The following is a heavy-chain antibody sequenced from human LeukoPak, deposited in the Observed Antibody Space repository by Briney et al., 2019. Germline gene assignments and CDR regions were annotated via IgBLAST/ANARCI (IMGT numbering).Heavy chain of an antibody. V-gene: IGHV3-48*03. CDR3: ARVTRYRSGWFDY. J-gene: IGHJ4*02. CDR2: ISSSGSTI. Sequence: GGSLRLSCTASGFTFGDYAMSWFRQAPGKGLEWVSYISSSGSTIYYADSVKGRLTISRDNAKNSLYLQMNSLRAEDTAVYYCARVTRYRSGWFDYWGQGTLVTVSS. D-gene: IGHD6-19*01. CDR1: GFTFGDYA.